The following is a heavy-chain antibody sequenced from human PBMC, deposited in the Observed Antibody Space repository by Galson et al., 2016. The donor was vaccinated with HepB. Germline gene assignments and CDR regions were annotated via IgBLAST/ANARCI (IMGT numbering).Heavy chain of an antibody. CDR1: GGSISGKY. J-gene: IGHJ3*02. CDR2: MHDSGST. Sequence: SETLSLTCSVSGGSISGKYWSWTRQLPGKGLEWIAYMHDSGSTRYNPSLKSRVTISVDTSKNQFSLKLSSVTAADTAVYYCARASYYNYHNAFDIWGQGTMVTVSS. V-gene: IGHV4-59*08. CDR3: ARASYYNYHNAFDI. D-gene: IGHD3-10*01.